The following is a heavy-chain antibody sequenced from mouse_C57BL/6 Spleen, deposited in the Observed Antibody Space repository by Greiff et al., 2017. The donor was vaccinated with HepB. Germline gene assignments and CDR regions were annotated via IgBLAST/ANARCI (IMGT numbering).Heavy chain of an antibody. J-gene: IGHJ4*01. CDR2: IDPSDSYT. CDR1: GCTFTSYW. Sequence: QVQLQQPGAELVMPGASVKLSCKASGCTFTSYWMHWVKQRPGQGLEWIGEIDPSDSYTNYNQKFKGKSTLTVDKSSSTAYMQLSSLTSEDSAVYYCARTFITTVVEDAMDYWGQGTSVTVSS. V-gene: IGHV1-69*01. D-gene: IGHD1-1*01. CDR3: ARTFITTVVEDAMDY.